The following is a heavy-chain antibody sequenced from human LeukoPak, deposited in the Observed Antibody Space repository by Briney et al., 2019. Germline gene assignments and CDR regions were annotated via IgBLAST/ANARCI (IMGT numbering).Heavy chain of an antibody. CDR2: MNQDGSEK. J-gene: IGHJ3*01. CDR1: GFTFSSHW. Sequence: GGSLRLSCAASGFTFSSHWMSWVRQAPGKGLEWVANMNQDGSEKYYVDSVKGRFTISRDNAKNSLYLQINSLRAEDTAVYYCARSSYSSSSSVWGQGTMVTVSS. D-gene: IGHD6-6*01. V-gene: IGHV3-7*03. CDR3: ARSSYSSSSSV.